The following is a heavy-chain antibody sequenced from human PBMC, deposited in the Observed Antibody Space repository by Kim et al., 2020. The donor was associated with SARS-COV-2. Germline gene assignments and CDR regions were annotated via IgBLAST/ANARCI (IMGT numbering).Heavy chain of an antibody. V-gene: IGHV1-69*04. D-gene: IGHD3-10*01. Sequence: SVKVSCKASGGTFSSYAISWVRQAPGQGLEWMGRIIPILGIANYAQKFQGRVTITADKSTSTAYMELSSLRSEDTAVYYCARGVGDTMVRGVIIYYYGMDVWGQGTTVTVSS. J-gene: IGHJ6*02. CDR1: GGTFSSYA. CDR2: IIPILGIA. CDR3: ARGVGDTMVRGVIIYYYGMDV.